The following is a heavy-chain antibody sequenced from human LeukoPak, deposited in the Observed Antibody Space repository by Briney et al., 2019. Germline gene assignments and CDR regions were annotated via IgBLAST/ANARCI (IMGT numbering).Heavy chain of an antibody. J-gene: IGHJ4*02. CDR2: ISAYNGNT. Sequence: ASVKVSCKTSGYTCTTYGITWVRQAPGQGLEWMGWISAYNGNTAYAQKFQGSVTVTTDTSTRTASMDLRSLRSDDTAVYYCAIVDTTVGFDYWGQGTLVTVSS. CDR3: AIVDTTVGFDY. V-gene: IGHV1-18*04. D-gene: IGHD5-18*01. CDR1: GYTCTTYG.